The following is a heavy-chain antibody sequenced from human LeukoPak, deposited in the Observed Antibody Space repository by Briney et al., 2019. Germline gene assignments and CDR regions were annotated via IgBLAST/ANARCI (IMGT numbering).Heavy chain of an antibody. CDR3: ARGVAGGWVLFDY. J-gene: IGHJ4*02. CDR2: IIPILGIA. Sequence: GASVKVSCEASGGTFSSYTISWVRQAPGQGLEWMGRIIPILGIANYAQKFQGRVTITADKSTSTAYMELSSLRSEDTAVYYCARGVAGGWVLFDYWGQGTLVTVSS. V-gene: IGHV1-69*02. CDR1: GGTFSSYT. D-gene: IGHD6-19*01.